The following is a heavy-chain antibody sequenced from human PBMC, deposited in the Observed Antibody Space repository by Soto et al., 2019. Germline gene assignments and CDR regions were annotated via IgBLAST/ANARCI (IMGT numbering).Heavy chain of an antibody. Sequence: QVQLQQWGAGLLKPSETLSLTCGVNADSFSNYYWNWIRQPPGKGLEWIGEINHSRNTNYSPSLKSRVTMSSDTAKNEFSLRLTSVTAADTAVYYCVGGRGRLVGFDYWGQGTLVTVSS. CDR1: ADSFSNYY. CDR3: VGGRGRLVGFDY. D-gene: IGHD1-26*01. J-gene: IGHJ4*02. CDR2: INHSRNT. V-gene: IGHV4-34*01.